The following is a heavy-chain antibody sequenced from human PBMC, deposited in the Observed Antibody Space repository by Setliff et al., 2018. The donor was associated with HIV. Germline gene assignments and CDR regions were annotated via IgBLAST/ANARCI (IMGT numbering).Heavy chain of an antibody. CDR3: ARGKELVRSAFDI. V-gene: IGHV4-34*01. J-gene: IGHJ3*02. CDR2: INHSGST. D-gene: IGHD1-7*01. Sequence: TSETLSLTCAVYGGSFSGYYWSWIRQPPGKGLEWIGEINHSGSTNYNSSLKSRVTLSVDTSKNQFSLNVTSVTAADTAVYYCARGKELVRSAFDIWGQGTMVTVSS. CDR1: GGSFSGYY.